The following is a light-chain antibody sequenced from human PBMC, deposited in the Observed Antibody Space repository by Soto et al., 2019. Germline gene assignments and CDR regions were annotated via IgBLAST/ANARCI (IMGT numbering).Light chain of an antibody. J-gene: IGKJ1*01. CDR1: QSVGSN. V-gene: IGKV3-15*01. CDR2: GAS. CDR3: QQYNNWWT. Sequence: EIVMTQSPSTLSVSPGERVTLSCRARQSVGSNLAWYQQKPGQAPRLLIYGASTRATGIPARFSGSGSGTEFTLTISSLQSEDFAVYYCQQYNNWWTFGQGTKVDIK.